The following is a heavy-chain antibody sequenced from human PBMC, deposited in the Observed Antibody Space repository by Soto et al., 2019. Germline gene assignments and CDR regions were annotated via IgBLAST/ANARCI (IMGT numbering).Heavy chain of an antibody. J-gene: IGHJ4*02. Sequence: SVKVSCKASGGTFSSYTISWVRQAPGQGLEWMGRIIPILGIANYAQKFQGRVTITADKSTSTAYMELSSLRSEDTAVYYCASRFLRAAAGAFDYWGQGTLVTVSS. CDR2: IIPILGIA. V-gene: IGHV1-69*02. CDR1: GGTFSSYT. CDR3: ASRFLRAAAGAFDY. D-gene: IGHD6-13*01.